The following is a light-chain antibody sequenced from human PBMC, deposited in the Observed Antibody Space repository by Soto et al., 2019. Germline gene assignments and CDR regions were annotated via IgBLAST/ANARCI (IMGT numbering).Light chain of an antibody. CDR2: DAS. V-gene: IGKV1-5*03. CDR3: QHYNSYSEA. CDR1: QTISSW. J-gene: IGKJ1*01. Sequence: DIQMTQSPFPLSGSVGDRIPIPCRASQTISSWLAWYQQKPGKAPKLLIYDASTLKSGVPSRFSGSGSGTEFTLTISSLQPDDVATYYCQHYNSYSEAFGQGTKVDIK.